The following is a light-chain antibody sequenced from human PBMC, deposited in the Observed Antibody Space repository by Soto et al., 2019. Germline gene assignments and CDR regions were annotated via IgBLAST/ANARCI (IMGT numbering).Light chain of an antibody. V-gene: IGKV1-33*01. CDR2: DAS. CDR3: QQYDNCPPLFT. Sequence: DIQMTQSPSSLSASVGDRVTITCQASPDTSNFLNWYQQKPGKAPKLLIYDASNLETGVTSRFGGSGSGTDFNFTISSLQPEDIATYYCQQYDNCPPLFTFGPGTNVDIK. J-gene: IGKJ3*01. CDR1: PDTSNF.